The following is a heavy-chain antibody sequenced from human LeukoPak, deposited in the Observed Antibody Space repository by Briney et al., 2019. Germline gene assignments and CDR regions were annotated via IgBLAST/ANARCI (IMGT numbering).Heavy chain of an antibody. D-gene: IGHD5-12*01. CDR3: AKGVQDSGPFDY. J-gene: IGHJ4*02. V-gene: IGHV3-30*18. CDR2: ISYDGSNK. CDR1: GFTFSSYG. Sequence: GGSLRLSCAASGFTFSSYGMHWVRQAPGKGLEWVAVISYDGSNKYYADSVKGRFTISRDNSKNTLYLQMNSLRAEDTAVYYCAKGVQDSGPFDYWGQGTLVTVSS.